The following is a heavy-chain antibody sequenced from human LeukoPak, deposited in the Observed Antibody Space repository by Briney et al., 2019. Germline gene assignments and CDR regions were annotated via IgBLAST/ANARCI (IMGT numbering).Heavy chain of an antibody. D-gene: IGHD6-13*01. CDR1: GGSFSGYY. Sequence: SETLSLTCAVYGGSFSGYYWSWIRQPPGKGLEWIGEINQSGSTNYNPSLKSRVTISVDTSKNQFSLKLSSVTAADTAVYYCARASKQQLVLSSSETRLFDYWGQGTLVTVSS. CDR2: INQSGST. CDR3: ARASKQQLVLSSSETRLFDY. J-gene: IGHJ4*02. V-gene: IGHV4-34*01.